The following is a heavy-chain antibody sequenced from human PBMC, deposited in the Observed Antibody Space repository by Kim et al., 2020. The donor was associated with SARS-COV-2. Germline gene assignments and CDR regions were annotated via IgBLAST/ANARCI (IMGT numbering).Heavy chain of an antibody. V-gene: IGHV3-30*18. CDR2: IPYDGSNK. CDR1: GFPFSTYG. Sequence: GGSLRLSCAASGFPFSTYGMHWVRQAPGKGLEWMALIPYDGSNKYYADSVKGRFTISRDNSENTLYLQMTSLRAEDTAVYYCAKAVLRGAHYYYYGLDV. D-gene: IGHD3-10*01. CDR3: AKAVLRGAHYYYYGLDV. J-gene: IGHJ6*01.